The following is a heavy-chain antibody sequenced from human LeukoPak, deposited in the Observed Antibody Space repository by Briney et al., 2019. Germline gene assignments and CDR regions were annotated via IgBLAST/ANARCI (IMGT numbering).Heavy chain of an antibody. J-gene: IGHJ3*02. D-gene: IGHD4-17*01. CDR2: IYYSGST. V-gene: IGHV4-31*03. Sequence: PSQTLSLTCTVSGGSISSGGYYWSWIRQHPGKGLEWTGYIYYSGSTYYNPSLKSRVTISVDTSKNQFSLKLSSVTAADTAVYYCARAPMTTVTTARGAFDIWGQGTMVTVSS. CDR1: GGSISSGGYY. CDR3: ARAPMTTVTTARGAFDI.